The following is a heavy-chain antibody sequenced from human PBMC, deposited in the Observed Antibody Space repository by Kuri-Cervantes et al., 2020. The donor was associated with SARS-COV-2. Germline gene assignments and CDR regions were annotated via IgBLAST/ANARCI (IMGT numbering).Heavy chain of an antibody. J-gene: IGHJ4*02. Sequence: SETLSPTCRVSGFSVTSGSYYWSWLRQSPGKGLEWIGYIYYGGSTTYNPALKSRVTISIDMTNNQFFLNLNGASAADTAVYYCARGFWTGFLFDSWGQGALVTVSS. CDR1: GFSVTSGSYY. CDR2: IYYGGST. V-gene: IGHV4-61*01. CDR3: ARGFWTGFLFDS. D-gene: IGHD3/OR15-3a*01.